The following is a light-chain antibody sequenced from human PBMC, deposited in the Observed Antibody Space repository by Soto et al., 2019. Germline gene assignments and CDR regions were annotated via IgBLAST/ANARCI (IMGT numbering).Light chain of an antibody. V-gene: IGKV1-39*01. J-gene: IGKJ5*01. CDR2: AAS. Sequence: DITMTQSPSSLSASVGDRISITFRASQSVSSYLNWYQQKPGKAPRLLIYAASHLQTGVPSRFRGTGSATHFTLTISSLQPEDFATYYCQQSYRAVTFGQGTRLEI. CDR3: QQSYRAVT. CDR1: QSVSSY.